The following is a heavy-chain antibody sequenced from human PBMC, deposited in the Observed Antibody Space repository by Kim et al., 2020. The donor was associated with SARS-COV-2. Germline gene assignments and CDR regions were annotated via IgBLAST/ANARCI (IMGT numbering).Heavy chain of an antibody. CDR1: GYTFTGYY. D-gene: IGHD3-3*01. CDR3: ARDLPPEVTIFGVVIREYYFDY. Sequence: SVKVSCKASGYTFTGYYMHWVRQAPGQGLEWMGRINPNSGGTNYAQKFQGRVTMTRDTSISTAYMELSRLRSDDTAVYYCARDLPPEVTIFGVVIREYYFDYWGQGTLVTVSS. J-gene: IGHJ4*02. V-gene: IGHV1-2*06. CDR2: INPNSGGT.